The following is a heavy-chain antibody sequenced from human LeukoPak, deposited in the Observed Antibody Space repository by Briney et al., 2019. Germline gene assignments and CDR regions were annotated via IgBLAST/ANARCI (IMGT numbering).Heavy chain of an antibody. J-gene: IGHJ4*02. Sequence: GGSLRLSCAASGFIFSSYGIHWVRQAPGKGLEWVAFIQFDGSSAYYVDSVKGRFSFSRDNSKNTLYLQMNSLRNEDTAVYYCVKGSGWYFDYWGQGTLVTVSS. CDR1: GFIFSSYG. V-gene: IGHV3-30*02. CDR3: VKGSGWYFDY. D-gene: IGHD6-19*01. CDR2: IQFDGSSA.